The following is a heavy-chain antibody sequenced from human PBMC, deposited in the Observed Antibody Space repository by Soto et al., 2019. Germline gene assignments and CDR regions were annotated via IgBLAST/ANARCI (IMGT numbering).Heavy chain of an antibody. V-gene: IGHV3-23*01. CDR3: AKDGFADCSGGSCYSDAFDI. CDR2: ISGSGGST. CDR1: GFTFSSYA. Sequence: GGSLRLSCAASGFTFSSYAMSWVRQAPGKGLEWVSAISGSGGSTYYADSVKGRFTISRDNSKNTLYLQMNSLRAEDTAVYYCAKDGFADCSGGSCYSDAFDIWGQGTMVTVSS. D-gene: IGHD2-15*01. J-gene: IGHJ3*02.